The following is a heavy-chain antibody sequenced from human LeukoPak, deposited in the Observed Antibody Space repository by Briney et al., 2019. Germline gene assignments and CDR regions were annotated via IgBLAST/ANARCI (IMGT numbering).Heavy chain of an antibody. V-gene: IGHV3-74*01. J-gene: IGHJ3*02. CDR3: ARDYGGNRRGYDI. CDR2: ISSDGTTT. Sequence: GGSLRLSCAGSGFTFSNHWIHWVRQPPGKGLVWVSRISSDGTTTVYADSVKGRVTISRDNAKNTVYLQMSGLRAEDTAVYYCARDYGGNRRGYDIWGQGTMVTVSS. D-gene: IGHD4-23*01. CDR1: GFTFSNHW.